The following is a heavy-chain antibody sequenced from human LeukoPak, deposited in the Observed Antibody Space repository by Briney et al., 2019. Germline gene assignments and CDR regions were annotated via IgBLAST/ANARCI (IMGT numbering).Heavy chain of an antibody. CDR3: ACDASSSWDNWFDP. Sequence: GASVKVSCKASGGTFSSYAISWVRQAPGQGLEWMGGIIPIFGTANYAQKFQGRVTITADESTSTAYMELSSLRSEDTAVYYCACDASSSWDNWFDPWGQGTLVTVSS. CDR1: GGTFSSYA. J-gene: IGHJ5*02. D-gene: IGHD6-13*01. V-gene: IGHV1-69*13. CDR2: IIPIFGTA.